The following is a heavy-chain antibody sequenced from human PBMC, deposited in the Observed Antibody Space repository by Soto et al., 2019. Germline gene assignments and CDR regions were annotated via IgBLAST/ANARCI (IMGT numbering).Heavy chain of an antibody. CDR3: ARHVIAVAGPLLY. Sequence: GESLKISCKASGYSFTNYWIGWVRQMPGKGLEWMGIIYPGDSDTRYSPSFQGQVIISADKSISTAYLQWSSLKASDTAMYYCARHVIAVAGPLLYWGQGALVTVSS. J-gene: IGHJ4*02. V-gene: IGHV5-51*01. D-gene: IGHD6-19*01. CDR2: IYPGDSDT. CDR1: GYSFTNYW.